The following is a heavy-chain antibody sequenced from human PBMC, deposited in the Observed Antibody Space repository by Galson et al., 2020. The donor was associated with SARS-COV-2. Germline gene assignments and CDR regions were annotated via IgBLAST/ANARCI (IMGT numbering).Heavy chain of an antibody. Sequence: SGHTLVKPPQTLTPTCTFSGFSLTTIGQGVGWVRQPPGNALDWLALIYWNDDKFYSPSLKSRLTITKDTSKNQVVLTMTNMDPVDTGTYFCARSPLTGFYYFDKWGQGTLVTVSS. D-gene: IGHD3-10*01. CDR3: ARSPLTGFYYFDK. CDR1: GFSLTTIGQG. CDR2: IYWNDDK. J-gene: IGHJ4*02. V-gene: IGHV2-5*01.